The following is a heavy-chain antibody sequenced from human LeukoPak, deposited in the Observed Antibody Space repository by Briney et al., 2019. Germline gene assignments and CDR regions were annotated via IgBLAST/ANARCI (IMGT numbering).Heavy chain of an antibody. Sequence: PGGSLRLSCAASGFTFSGYEMHWVRQAPGKGLEWVSSISTSGSTIYYADSVKGRFTFPRDNARNSLYLQMNSLRADDTAVYYCARDLDYSTGFDYWGQGTLVTVSS. CDR1: GFTFSGYE. J-gene: IGHJ4*02. CDR3: ARDLDYSTGFDY. D-gene: IGHD4-11*01. V-gene: IGHV3-48*03. CDR2: ISTSGSTI.